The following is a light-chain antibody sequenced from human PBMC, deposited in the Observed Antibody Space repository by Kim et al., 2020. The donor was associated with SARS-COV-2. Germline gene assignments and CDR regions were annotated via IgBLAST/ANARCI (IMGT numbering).Light chain of an antibody. CDR2: QAS. V-gene: IGKV1-5*03. CDR3: QHYIRFPYT. J-gene: IGKJ2*01. CDR1: QIIDTY. Sequence: ASVGDRVTITCRASQIIDTYLAWYQQKPGKAPNLLIYQASSLQIGVPSRFSGSGSGAEFTLTISNLQPDDFATYYCQHYIRFPYTFGQGTKVDIK.